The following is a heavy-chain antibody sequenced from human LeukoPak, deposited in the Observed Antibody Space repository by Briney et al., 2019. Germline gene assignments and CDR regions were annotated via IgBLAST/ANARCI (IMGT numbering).Heavy chain of an antibody. CDR2: IYTSGST. Sequence: SETLSITCTVSGGSISSYYWSWIRQPAGKGLEWIGRIYTSGSTNYNPSLKSRVTMSVDTSKNQFSLKLSSVTAADTAVYYCARGDIVVVPAALDVWGKGTTVTVSS. CDR1: GGSISSYY. D-gene: IGHD2-2*01. CDR3: ARGDIVVVPAALDV. J-gene: IGHJ6*04. V-gene: IGHV4-4*07.